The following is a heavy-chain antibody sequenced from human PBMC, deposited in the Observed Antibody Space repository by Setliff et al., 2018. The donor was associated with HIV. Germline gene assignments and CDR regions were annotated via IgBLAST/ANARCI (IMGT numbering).Heavy chain of an antibody. CDR2: ISGYTGIT. Sequence: RASVKVSCKISGYIFSHYGVTWVRQAPGQGLEYMGYISGYTGITHYAQSFQGRVTMTTDPSKYTAYMELRSLKYDDTAVYYCARDAGTGGPGRWVDPWGQGTMVTVPQ. CDR3: ARDAGTGGPGRWVDP. V-gene: IGHV1-18*01. D-gene: IGHD1-1*01. CDR1: GYIFSHYG. J-gene: IGHJ5*02.